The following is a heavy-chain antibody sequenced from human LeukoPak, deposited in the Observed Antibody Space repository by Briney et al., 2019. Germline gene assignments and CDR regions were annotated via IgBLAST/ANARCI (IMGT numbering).Heavy chain of an antibody. CDR1: GFTFGDYA. CDR2: IYSGGST. Sequence: PGRSLRLSCTASGFTFGDYAMSWVRQAPGKGLEWVSVIYSGGSTYYADSVKGRFTISRDNANNSLYLQMNSLRAEDTAVYYCARGGDYLDYWGQGTLVTVSS. J-gene: IGHJ4*02. V-gene: IGHV3-66*01. CDR3: ARGGDYLDY.